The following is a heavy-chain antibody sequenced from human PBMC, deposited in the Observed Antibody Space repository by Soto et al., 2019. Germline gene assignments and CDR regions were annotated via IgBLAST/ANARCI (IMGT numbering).Heavy chain of an antibody. CDR2: IIPIFGTA. V-gene: IGHV1-69*13. D-gene: IGHD2-2*02. CDR1: GGTFSSYA. J-gene: IGHJ6*02. Sequence: SVKVSCKASGGTFSSYAIGWVRQAPGQGLEWMGGIIPIFGTANYAQKFQGRVTITADESTSTAYMELSSLRSEDTAVYYCARVYCSSTSCYSYYYYGMDVWGQGTKVTVSS. CDR3: ARVYCSSTSCYSYYYYGMDV.